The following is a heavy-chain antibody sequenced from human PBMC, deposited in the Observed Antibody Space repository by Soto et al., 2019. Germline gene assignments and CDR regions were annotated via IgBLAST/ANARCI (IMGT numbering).Heavy chain of an antibody. V-gene: IGHV3-74*01. CDR1: GFTFSSYW. D-gene: IGHD5-18*01. J-gene: IGHJ6*02. Sequence: GGSLRLSCAASGFTFSSYWMHWVRQAPGKGLVWVSRINSDGSSTSYADSVKGRFTISRDNAKNTLYLQMNSLRAEDTAVYYCARVEYRYGYVTYSRMDVWGQGTKVTVSS. CDR2: INSDGSST. CDR3: ARVEYRYGYVTYSRMDV.